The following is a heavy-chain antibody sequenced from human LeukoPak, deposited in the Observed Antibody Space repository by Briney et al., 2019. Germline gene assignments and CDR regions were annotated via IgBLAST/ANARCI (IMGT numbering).Heavy chain of an antibody. Sequence: GASVKVSCKASGYTFVNYYVHWVRQAPGQGLEWVGAINPYGGTTAYAQSLQGRVTVTRDTSSNTVYMELNSLTSEDTAIYYCARDLISPDYWGQGTLVTVSS. CDR3: ARDLISPDY. V-gene: IGHV1-46*04. D-gene: IGHD2/OR15-2a*01. CDR2: INPYGGTT. CDR1: GYTFVNYY. J-gene: IGHJ4*02.